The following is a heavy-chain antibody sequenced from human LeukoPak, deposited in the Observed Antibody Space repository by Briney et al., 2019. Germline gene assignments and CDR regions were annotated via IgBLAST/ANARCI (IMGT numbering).Heavy chain of an antibody. Sequence: SETLSLTCAVYGASISGYYWNWIRQPPGKGLEWIGEINHSGSTNYNPSPKSRVTISVDTSQNQFSLNLSSVTAADTAVYYCARGRSAYDGSGYYYGNWGQGTLVTVSS. CDR3: ARGRSAYDGSGYYYGN. V-gene: IGHV4-34*01. D-gene: IGHD3-22*01. CDR2: INHSGST. CDR1: GASISGYY. J-gene: IGHJ4*02.